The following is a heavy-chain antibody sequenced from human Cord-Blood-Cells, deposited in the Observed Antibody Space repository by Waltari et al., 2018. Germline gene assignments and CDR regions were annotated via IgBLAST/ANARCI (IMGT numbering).Heavy chain of an antibody. J-gene: IGHJ4*02. CDR1: GGTFSSYA. D-gene: IGHD3-22*01. V-gene: IGHV1-69*01. CDR3: ARSRDYYDSSGVDY. CDR2: IIPIFGTA. Sequence: QVQLVQSGAEVKKPGSSVKVSCKASGGTFSSYAISWVRQAPGQGLEWMGGIIPIFGTANYAQKFQGRVTITADESTSTAYMELSSLRDEDTAVYYCARSRDYYDSSGVDYWGQGTLVTVSS.